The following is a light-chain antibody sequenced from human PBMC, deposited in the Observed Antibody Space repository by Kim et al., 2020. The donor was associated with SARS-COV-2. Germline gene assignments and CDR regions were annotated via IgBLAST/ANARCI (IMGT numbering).Light chain of an antibody. V-gene: IGKV3-15*01. CDR2: GAS. Sequence: SPGERATLSCRASQSVSSNLAWYQQKPGQAPRLLIYGASTRATGIPARFSGSGSGTEFTLTISSLQSEDFAVYYCQQYNNWPPITFGQGTKVDIK. J-gene: IGKJ1*01. CDR1: QSVSSN. CDR3: QQYNNWPPIT.